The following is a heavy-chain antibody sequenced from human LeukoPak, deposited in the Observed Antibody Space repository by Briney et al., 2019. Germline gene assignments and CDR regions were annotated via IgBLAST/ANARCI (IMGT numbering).Heavy chain of an antibody. Sequence: ASVKVSYKASGYTLTDHHVIWVRQAPGQGPEWVAWFKSKNRGVAYAQEFQGRVTMTRDTSTNTAYMELSSLRFDDTAIYYCARDPVDGYSHFDYWGQGTLVTVSS. J-gene: IGHJ4*02. CDR1: GYTLTDHH. CDR2: FKSKNRGV. V-gene: IGHV1-2*02. CDR3: ARDPVDGYSHFDY. D-gene: IGHD5-24*01.